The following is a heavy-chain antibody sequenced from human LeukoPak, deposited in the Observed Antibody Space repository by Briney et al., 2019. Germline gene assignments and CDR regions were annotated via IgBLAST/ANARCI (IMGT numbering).Heavy chain of an antibody. V-gene: IGHV4-39*07. D-gene: IGHD4-23*01. J-gene: IGHJ4*02. Sequence: PSETLSVTCTVSGGSISSSSYYWGWIRQPPGKGLEWIGSIYYSGSTYYNPSLKSRVTISVDTSKNQFSLKLSSVTAADTAFYNGARVRPRWPLAYGGQGTLVTVSS. CDR2: IYYSGST. CDR3: ARVRPRWPLAY. CDR1: GGSISSSSYY.